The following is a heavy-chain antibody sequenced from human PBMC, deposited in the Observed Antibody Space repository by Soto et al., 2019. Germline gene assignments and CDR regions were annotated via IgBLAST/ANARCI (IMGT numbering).Heavy chain of an antibody. V-gene: IGHV3-15*05. J-gene: IGHJ4*01. CDR3: STDEWE. CDR2: IKSKRDGGTR. Sequence: GGSLRLSCAASGFDFSNFWMSWVRQAPGKGLEWVGRIKSKRDGGTRDYAAPVKGRFTISRDDSKNMLFLQMDSLKIEDTAVYYCSTDEWEGGQGALVTVSS. CDR1: GFDFSNFW. D-gene: IGHD1-26*01.